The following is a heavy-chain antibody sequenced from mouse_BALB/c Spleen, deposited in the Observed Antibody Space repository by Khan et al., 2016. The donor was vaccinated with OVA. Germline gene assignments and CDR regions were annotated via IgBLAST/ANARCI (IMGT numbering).Heavy chain of an antibody. J-gene: IGHJ3*01. D-gene: IGHD2-14*01. CDR1: GYTFTSYT. Sequence: VQLQQSGAELARPGASLKMSCKASGYTFTSYTIHWVRQRPGQTLEWIGQINPSNDYTNYYQNFKDKAILIVDKSSSPAYMQLSSLTSEDSAVYYCVREGAYYRSDGWFAYWGQGTLVTVSA. CDR3: VREGAYYRSDGWFAY. V-gene: IGHV1-4*01. CDR2: INPSNDYT.